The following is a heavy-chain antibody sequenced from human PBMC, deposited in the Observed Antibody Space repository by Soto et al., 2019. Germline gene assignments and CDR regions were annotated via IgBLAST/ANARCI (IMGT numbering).Heavy chain of an antibody. D-gene: IGHD3-10*01. CDR1: GGSFSGYY. V-gene: IGHV4-34*01. CDR3: ASLPPVLLWFGESPSPYYYYYYMDV. J-gene: IGHJ6*03. CDR2: INHSGST. Sequence: PSETLSLTCAVYGGSFSGYYWSWIRQPPGKGLEWIGEINHSGSTNYNPSLKSRVTISVDTSKNQFSLKLSSVTAADTAVYYCASLPPVLLWFGESPSPYYYYYYMDVWGKGTTVTVSS.